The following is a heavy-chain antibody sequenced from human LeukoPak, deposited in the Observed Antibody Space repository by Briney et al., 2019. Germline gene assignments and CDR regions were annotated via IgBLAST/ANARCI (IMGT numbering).Heavy chain of an antibody. CDR2: ISWNSGSI. Sequence: GGSLRLSCAASGFTFDDYAMHWVRQAPGKGLEWVSGISWNSGSIGYADSVKGRFTISRDNAKNSLYLQMNSLRAEDTAVYYCASGLSGSFDYWGQGTLVTVSS. CDR1: GFTFDDYA. CDR3: ASGLSGSFDY. V-gene: IGHV3-9*01. D-gene: IGHD1-26*01. J-gene: IGHJ4*02.